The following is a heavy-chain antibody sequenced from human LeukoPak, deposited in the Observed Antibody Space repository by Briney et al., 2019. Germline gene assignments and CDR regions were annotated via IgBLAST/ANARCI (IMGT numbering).Heavy chain of an antibody. CDR3: ARGPQLVYFDY. D-gene: IGHD1-1*01. CDR1: GFTVSSNY. V-gene: IGHV3-53*01. J-gene: IGHJ4*02. CDR2: IYSGGST. Sequence: GGSLRLSCAASGFTVSSNYMSWVRQAPGKGLEWVSVIYSGGSTYYADSVKGRFTISRDNSKNTLYLQMNSLRAEDTAVYYCARGPQLVYFDYWGQGTLITVSS.